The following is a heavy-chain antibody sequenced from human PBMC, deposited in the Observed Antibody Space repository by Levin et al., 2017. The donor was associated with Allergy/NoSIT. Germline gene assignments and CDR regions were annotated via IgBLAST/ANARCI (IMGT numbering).Heavy chain of an antibody. Sequence: GGSLRLSCAASGFTFNNAWMNWVRQAPGKGLEWVGRIKSQAEGGTVEIAEPVKGRFSISRDDSKNTLYLHMNSLETEDTAVYYCSPYYVWGSYRYAFDIWGVGTMVTVSS. CDR3: SPYYVWGSYRYAFDI. J-gene: IGHJ3*02. CDR2: IKSQAEGGTV. V-gene: IGHV3-15*01. CDR1: GFTFNNAW. D-gene: IGHD3-16*02.